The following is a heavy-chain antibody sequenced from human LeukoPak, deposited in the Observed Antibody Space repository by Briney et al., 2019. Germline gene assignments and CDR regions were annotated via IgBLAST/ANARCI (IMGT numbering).Heavy chain of an antibody. CDR3: ARGLRFLEWSSSYFDY. V-gene: IGHV3-21*01. Sequence: NPGGSLRLSCAASGFTFSSYSMKWVRQAPGKGLEWVSSISSSSSYIYYADSVKGRFTISRDNAKNSLYLQMNSLRAEDTAVYYCARGLRFLEWSSSYFDYWGQGTLVTVSS. D-gene: IGHD3-3*01. J-gene: IGHJ4*02. CDR1: GFTFSSYS. CDR2: ISSSSSYI.